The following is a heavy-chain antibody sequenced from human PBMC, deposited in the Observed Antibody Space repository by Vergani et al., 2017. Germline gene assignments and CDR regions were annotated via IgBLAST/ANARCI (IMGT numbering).Heavy chain of an antibody. CDR3: ARDQGRTFDY. D-gene: IGHD1-14*01. J-gene: IGHJ4*02. CDR1: GFTFSSYG. Sequence: QVQLVESGGGVVQPGGSLRLSCAASGFTFSSYGMHWGRQAPGKGLEWVAFIRYDGSNKYYADSVKGRFTISRDNSKNTLYLQMNSLRAEDTAVYYCARDQGRTFDYWGQGTLVTVSS. V-gene: IGHV3-30*02. CDR2: IRYDGSNK.